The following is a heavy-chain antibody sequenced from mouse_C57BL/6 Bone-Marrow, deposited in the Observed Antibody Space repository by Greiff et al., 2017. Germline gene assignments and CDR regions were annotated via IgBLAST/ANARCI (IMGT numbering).Heavy chain of an antibody. CDR3: AFDDYWGFAY. J-gene: IGHJ3*01. V-gene: IGHV1-64*01. CDR1: GYTFTSYW. Sequence: QVQLQQPGAELVKPGASVKLSCKASGYTFTSYWMHWVKQRPGQGLEWIGMIHPNSGSTKYNEKFKSKATLTVDKSSSTAYMQLSSLTSEDSAVYYCAFDDYWGFAYWGQGTLVTVSA. CDR2: IHPNSGST. D-gene: IGHD2-4*01.